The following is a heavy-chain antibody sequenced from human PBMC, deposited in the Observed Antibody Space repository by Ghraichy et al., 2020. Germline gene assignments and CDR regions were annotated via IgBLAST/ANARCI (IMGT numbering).Heavy chain of an antibody. CDR1: GFIFSTYS. D-gene: IGHD2/OR15-2a*01. J-gene: IGHJ4*02. CDR2: ISTTSSHI. CDR3: ARGSYTLQRQDLFDY. Sequence: GGSLRLSCAASGFIFSTYSMNWVRQAPGKGLEWVSSISTTSSHIYYKDSLKGRFTISRDNAKNSLFLQMDSLRDEDTAVYYCARGSYTLQRQDLFDYWGQGTLVTVSS. V-gene: IGHV3-21*01.